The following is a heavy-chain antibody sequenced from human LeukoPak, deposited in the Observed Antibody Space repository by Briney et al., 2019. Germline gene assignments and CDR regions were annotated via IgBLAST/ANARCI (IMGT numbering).Heavy chain of an antibody. D-gene: IGHD2-15*01. V-gene: IGHV1-3*01. Sequence: ASVTVSCTASGYTFTIYAMHWVRQAPGQRLEWMGWINAGNGNTKYSQKFQGRVTITRDTSASTAYMELSSLRSEDTAVYYCARGGVVVAARYYFDYWGQGTLVTVSS. CDR1: GYTFTIYA. CDR2: INAGNGNT. CDR3: ARGGVVVAARYYFDY. J-gene: IGHJ4*02.